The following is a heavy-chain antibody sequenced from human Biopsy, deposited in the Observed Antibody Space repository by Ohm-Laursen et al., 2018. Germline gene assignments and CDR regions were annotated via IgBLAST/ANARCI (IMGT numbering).Heavy chain of an antibody. CDR1: GYTFSGYY. Sequence: ASVKVSCKASGYTFSGYYMHWVRQAPGQGLEWMGWINPDSGVTNYAQKFQGRVTMTRDTSISTAFMELSRLGSDDTAVYYCARDKYRSWNYFDNWGQGSPVTVSS. J-gene: IGHJ4*02. CDR2: INPDSGVT. D-gene: IGHD6-19*01. CDR3: ARDKYRSWNYFDN. V-gene: IGHV1-2*02.